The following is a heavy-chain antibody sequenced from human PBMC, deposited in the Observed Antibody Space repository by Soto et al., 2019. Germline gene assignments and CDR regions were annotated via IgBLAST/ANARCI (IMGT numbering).Heavy chain of an antibody. Sequence: SVKVSCKASGGTFSSYAISWVRQAPGQGLEWMGGIIPIFGTANYAQKFQGRVTITADESTSTAYMELSSLRSEDTAVYYCASKLYYYDSSGPDWSNAFDIWGQGTMVTVSS. D-gene: IGHD3-22*01. J-gene: IGHJ3*02. CDR2: IIPIFGTA. V-gene: IGHV1-69*13. CDR3: ASKLYYYDSSGPDWSNAFDI. CDR1: GGTFSSYA.